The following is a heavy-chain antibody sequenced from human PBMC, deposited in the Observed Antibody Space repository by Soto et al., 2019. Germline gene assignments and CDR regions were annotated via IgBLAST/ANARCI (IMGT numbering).Heavy chain of an antibody. J-gene: IGHJ4*02. CDR1: GLTFSSYD. Sequence: EVQLVESGGGLVQTGGSLRLSCAASGLTFSSYDMNWVLQAPGPGLEWVSYISSSGSTIYYAASVKGRFTISRHNAKNSLHLQMTRLQADATAVYYCARDGYESLGYCGQGTLVTVSS. CDR3: ARDGYESLGY. CDR2: ISSSGSTI. D-gene: IGHD5-12*01. V-gene: IGHV3-48*03.